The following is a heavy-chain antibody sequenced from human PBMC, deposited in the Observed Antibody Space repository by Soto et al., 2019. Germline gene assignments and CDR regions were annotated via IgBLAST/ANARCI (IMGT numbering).Heavy chain of an antibody. V-gene: IGHV3-23*05. CDR3: AKIPSRGMISGAGS. D-gene: IGHD3-3*01. CDR1: GFIFRNHV. J-gene: IGHJ5*02. Sequence: EVQLLESGGGLVQPGGSLRLSCAASGFIFRNHVLNWVRQAPGKGLEWVSAIDNSGDGSFYADSVKGRFIISRDNSKDTVFLHMNNLRLEDTAFYYCAKIPSRGMISGAGSWGQGTLVTVSS. CDR2: IDNSGDGS.